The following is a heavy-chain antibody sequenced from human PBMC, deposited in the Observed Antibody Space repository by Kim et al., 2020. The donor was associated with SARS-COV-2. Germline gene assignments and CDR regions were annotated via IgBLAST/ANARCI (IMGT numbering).Heavy chain of an antibody. Sequence: SVKVSCKASGGTFSSYAISWVRQAPGQGLEWMGRIIPILGIANYAQKFQGRVTITADKSTSTAYMELSSLRSEDTAVYYCARDHYYDILTGYYAFDIWGQGTMVTVSS. V-gene: IGHV1-69*04. CDR1: GGTFSSYA. CDR3: ARDHYYDILTGYYAFDI. D-gene: IGHD3-9*01. CDR2: IIPILGIA. J-gene: IGHJ3*02.